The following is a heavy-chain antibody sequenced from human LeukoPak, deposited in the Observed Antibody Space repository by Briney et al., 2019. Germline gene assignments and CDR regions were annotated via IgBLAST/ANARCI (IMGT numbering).Heavy chain of an antibody. Sequence: GGSLRLSCAASGFTFSSHGMHWVRQAPGKGLEWVAFIRYDGSNKYYADSVKGRFTISRDNSKNTLYLQMNSLRAEDTAVYYCAKEEGLRGGVYNWFDPWGQGTLVTVSS. J-gene: IGHJ5*02. CDR2: IRYDGSNK. V-gene: IGHV3-30*02. CDR3: AKEEGLRGGVYNWFDP. CDR1: GFTFSSHG. D-gene: IGHD4-17*01.